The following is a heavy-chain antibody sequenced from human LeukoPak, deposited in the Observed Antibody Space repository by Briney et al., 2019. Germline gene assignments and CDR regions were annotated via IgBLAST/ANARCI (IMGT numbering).Heavy chain of an antibody. CDR1: GYVFINYY. CDR3: ARSVTYNWFDP. V-gene: IGHV1-2*02. J-gene: IGHJ5*02. D-gene: IGHD2-21*02. CDR2: INPKSGAT. Sequence: AASVKVSCKTSGYVFINYYIHWVRLAPGQGLQWMGWINPKSGATNYAQSFQGRVALTTDTSISTAFMELSNLRPDDTAIYFCARSVTYNWFDPWGQGTRVTVSS.